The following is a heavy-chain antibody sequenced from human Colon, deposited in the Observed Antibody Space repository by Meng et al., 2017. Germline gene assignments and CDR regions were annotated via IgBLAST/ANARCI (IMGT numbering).Heavy chain of an antibody. CDR2: VSVFNGVT. D-gene: IGHD3-10*01. Sequence: QVHLVQSGAEVRKPGASMKVSCKASGYSFIDYGISWVRQAPGQGLEWMGWVSVFNGVTNYAQKFQDRVTMTRDTSITTAYMELSNLRSDDTAVYYCFVWFGESSTSFDHWGQGSLVTVSS. V-gene: IGHV1-18*01. J-gene: IGHJ4*02. CDR3: FVWFGESSTSFDH. CDR1: GYSFIDYG.